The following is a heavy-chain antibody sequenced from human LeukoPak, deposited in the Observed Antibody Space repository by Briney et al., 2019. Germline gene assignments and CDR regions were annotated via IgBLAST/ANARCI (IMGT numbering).Heavy chain of an antibody. Sequence: GGSLRLSCEGSGINFSDYTMNWVRQAPGKGLEWVSYISSSSSTIYYADSVKGRFTISRDNAKNSLYLQMNSLRAEDTAVYYCARGYSVYYFDYWGQGTLVTVSS. J-gene: IGHJ4*02. CDR2: ISSSSSTI. CDR3: ARGYSVYYFDY. CDR1: GINFSDYT. D-gene: IGHD2-15*01. V-gene: IGHV3-48*01.